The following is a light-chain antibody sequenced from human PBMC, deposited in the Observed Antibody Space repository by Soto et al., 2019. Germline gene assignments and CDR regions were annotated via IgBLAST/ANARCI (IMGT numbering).Light chain of an antibody. CDR1: QTISTW. CDR3: QQYYSTPPWT. V-gene: IGKV1-5*01. CDR2: DAS. Sequence: GDRVTITCRASQTISTWMAWYQQKPGKAPKLLVYDASTLQSGVASRFSGSGSGTEFTLTISSLKAEDVAVYYCQQYYSTPPWTFGHGTKVDIK. J-gene: IGKJ1*01.